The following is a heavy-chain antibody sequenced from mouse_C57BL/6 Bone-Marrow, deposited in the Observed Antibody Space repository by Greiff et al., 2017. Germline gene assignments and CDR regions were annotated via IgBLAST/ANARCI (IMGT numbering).Heavy chain of an antibody. D-gene: IGHD1-1*01. Sequence: VQLKESGPGLVAPSQSLSITCTVSGFSLTSYGVDWVRQSPGKGLAWLGGIWGVGSTNYKSALKSRLSISKDNSKSQVFLKMNSLQTDDTAMYYCASPYYDGSSYGQLDYWGQGTTLTVSS. V-gene: IGHV2-6*01. CDR1: GFSLTSYG. CDR3: ASPYYDGSSYGQLDY. J-gene: IGHJ2*01. CDR2: IWGVGST.